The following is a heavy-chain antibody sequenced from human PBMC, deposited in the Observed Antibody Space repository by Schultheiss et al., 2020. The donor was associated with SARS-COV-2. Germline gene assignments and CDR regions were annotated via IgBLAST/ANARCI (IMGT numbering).Heavy chain of an antibody. CDR1: GFTFSNAW. J-gene: IGHJ6*02. Sequence: GGSLRLSCAASGFTFSNAWMSWVRQAPGKGLEWVGRIKSKTDGGTTDYAAPVKGRFTISRDDSKNTLYLQMNSLKTEDTAVYYCARGWGYGSGSYYTEFVLYGMDVWGQGTTVTVSS. CDR2: IKSKTDGGTT. D-gene: IGHD3-10*01. V-gene: IGHV3-15*01. CDR3: ARGWGYGSGSYYTEFVLYGMDV.